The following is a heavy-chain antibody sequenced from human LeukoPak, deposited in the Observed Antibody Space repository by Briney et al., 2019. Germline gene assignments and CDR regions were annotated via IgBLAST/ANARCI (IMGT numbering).Heavy chain of an antibody. D-gene: IGHD2-15*01. CDR3: TRARLGCSGVSCYLSDRYFQH. CDR2: IYYSGST. CDR1: GDSISSGDYY. J-gene: IGHJ1*01. V-gene: IGHV4-30-4*01. Sequence: SQTLSLTCTVSGDSISSGDYYWSWIRQPPGKGLEWIGYIYYSGSTYYNPSLKSRVTISVDTSKDQFSLKLSSVTAADTAVYSCTRARLGCSGVSCYLSDRYFQHWGQGTLVIVSS.